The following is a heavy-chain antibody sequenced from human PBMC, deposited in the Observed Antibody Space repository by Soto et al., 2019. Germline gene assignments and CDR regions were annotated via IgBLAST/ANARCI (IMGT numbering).Heavy chain of an antibody. CDR1: GYTFTISG. D-gene: IGHD3-9*01. CDR2: ISAYNGNT. CDR3: ARGRYDILTRPGTYMDV. Sequence: ASVKVSCKASGYTFTISGFSWVRQAPEQGLERMGWISAYNGNTNYAQKLQGRVTMTTDTSTSTAYMELRSLRSDDTAVYYCARGRYDILTRPGTYMDVWGRGTTVTVSS. V-gene: IGHV1-18*01. J-gene: IGHJ6*03.